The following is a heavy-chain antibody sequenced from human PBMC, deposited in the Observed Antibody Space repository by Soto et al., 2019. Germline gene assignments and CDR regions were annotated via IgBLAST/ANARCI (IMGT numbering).Heavy chain of an antibody. Sequence: QVQLQEAGPGLVKPSQTLSLTCIVSGGSISSGNHFWSWIRQPPGKGLEWIGYIFYSGTAYYNSYRKRRVSSSVNTSKNQFSLNLSSVTAADTAMYYCARDVITPGRQGADDAFDVWGQGTMVTVSS. CDR3: ARDVITPGRQGADDAFDV. D-gene: IGHD3-16*02. CDR2: IFYSGTA. J-gene: IGHJ3*01. CDR1: GGSISSGNHF. V-gene: IGHV4-30-4*01.